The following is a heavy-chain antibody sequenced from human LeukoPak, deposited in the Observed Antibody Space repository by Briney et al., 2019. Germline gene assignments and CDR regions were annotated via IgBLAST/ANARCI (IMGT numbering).Heavy chain of an antibody. V-gene: IGHV1-18*01. J-gene: IGHJ5*02. Sequence: GASVKVSCKASGYTFTSYGISWVRQAPGQGLEWMGWISAYNGNTNYAQKLQGRVTMTTDTSTSTVYMELSSLRSEDTAIYFCARDPTVITSSRITIFGVVKSPHNWFDPWGQGTLVTVSS. CDR2: ISAYNGNT. CDR3: ARDPTVITSSRITIFGVVKSPHNWFDP. CDR1: GYTFTSYG. D-gene: IGHD3-3*01.